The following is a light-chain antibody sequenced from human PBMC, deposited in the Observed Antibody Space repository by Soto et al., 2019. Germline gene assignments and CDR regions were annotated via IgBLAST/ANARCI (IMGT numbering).Light chain of an antibody. CDR3: QQYVTSSWT. Sequence: ETVMTQSPATLSVSPGERATLSCRASQSVSINLAWYQQKPGQAPRLLIYGASTRATGIPARFTGSGSGTEFTLTISSLQSEDFAVYYCQQYVTSSWTFGQGTKVEIK. CDR2: GAS. V-gene: IGKV3-15*01. J-gene: IGKJ1*01. CDR1: QSVSIN.